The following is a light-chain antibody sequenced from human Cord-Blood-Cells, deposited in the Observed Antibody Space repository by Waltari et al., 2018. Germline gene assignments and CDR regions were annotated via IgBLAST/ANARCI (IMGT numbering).Light chain of an antibody. CDR2: DVS. J-gene: IGLJ1*01. CDR3: CSYAGSYTYV. CDR1: SSDVGGYSA. V-gene: IGLV2-11*01. Sequence: QSALTQPRPVSGSPGQSVTLPCTGNSSDVGGYSAFPWYQQHPGKAPKLMIYDVSKRPSGVPDRFSGSKSGNTASLTISGLQAEDEADYYCCSYAGSYTYVFGTGTKVTVL.